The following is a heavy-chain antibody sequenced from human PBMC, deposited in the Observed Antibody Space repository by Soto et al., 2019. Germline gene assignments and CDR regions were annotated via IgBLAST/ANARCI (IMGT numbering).Heavy chain of an antibody. CDR1: GFTVSSNY. V-gene: IGHV3-53*02. D-gene: IGHD3-22*01. CDR3: AREAISSDYFDY. Sequence: EVQLVETGGGLIQPGGSLRLSCAASGFTVSSNYMSWVRQAPGQGLEWVSFIYSGGRTYYADSVKGRFTISRDNSKNTLYLQMNSLRAEDTAVYYCAREAISSDYFDYWGQGTLVIFSS. J-gene: IGHJ4*02. CDR2: IYSGGRT.